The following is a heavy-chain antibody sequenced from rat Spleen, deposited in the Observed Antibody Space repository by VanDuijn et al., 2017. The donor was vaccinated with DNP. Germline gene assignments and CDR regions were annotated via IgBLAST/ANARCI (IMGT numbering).Heavy chain of an antibody. CDR3: ARGGRSYFDY. D-gene: IGHD1-11*01. V-gene: IGHV5-22*01. J-gene: IGHJ2*01. CDR1: GFTFSDYY. Sequence: EVQLVGSGGGLVQSGRSLKLSCAASGFTFSDYYMAWVRQAPTEGLECVAYISYHGGSTYYGDSVKGRFTISRDNAKNTLYLKMNSLRSEEMATYYCARGGRSYFDYWGQGVMVTVSS. CDR2: ISYHGGST.